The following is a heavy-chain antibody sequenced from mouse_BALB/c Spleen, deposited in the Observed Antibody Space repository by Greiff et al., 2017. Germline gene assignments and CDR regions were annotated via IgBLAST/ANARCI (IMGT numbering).Heavy chain of an antibody. J-gene: IGHJ3*01. D-gene: IGHD2-14*01. CDR3: ASNYRYDDDSAWFAY. CDR2: INSNGGST. CDR1: GFTFSSYY. Sequence: EVKLVESGGGLVKLGGSLKLSCAASGFTFSSYYMSWVRQTPEKRLELVAAINSNGGSTYYPDTVKGRFTISRDNAKNTLYLQMSSLTSEDTALYYCASNYRYDDDSAWFAYWGQGTLVTVSA. V-gene: IGHV5-6-2*01.